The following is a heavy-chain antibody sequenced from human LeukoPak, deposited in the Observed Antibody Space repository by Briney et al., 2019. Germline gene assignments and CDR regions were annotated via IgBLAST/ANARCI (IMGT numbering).Heavy chain of an antibody. Sequence: GASLKISCQGSGSIFTSYWIGWVRPLPGKGLEWMGIIYPGDSDTRYSPSFQGQVTISADKSISTAYLQWSSLKASDTAMYYCARQWFGEYGMDVWGQGTTVTVSS. D-gene: IGHD3-10*01. CDR1: GSIFTSYW. CDR3: ARQWFGEYGMDV. V-gene: IGHV5-51*01. CDR2: IYPGDSDT. J-gene: IGHJ6*02.